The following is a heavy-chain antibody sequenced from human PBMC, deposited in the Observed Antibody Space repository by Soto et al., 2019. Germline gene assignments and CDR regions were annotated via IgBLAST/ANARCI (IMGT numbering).Heavy chain of an antibody. CDR1: GFSLSTTGVG. V-gene: IGHV2-5*02. J-gene: IGHJ4*02. CDR2: IYWDDDK. CDR3: VHATPVPTAGDY. D-gene: IGHD4-17*01. Sequence: QITLKESGPTLVKPTQTLTLTCTFSGFSLSTTGVGVGWIRQPPGKALDWLALIYWDDDKRYSPSLKSRHTSTSDTSKNQVALTMTNRDSIDTATYYCVHATPVPTAGDYWGQGTLVTVSS.